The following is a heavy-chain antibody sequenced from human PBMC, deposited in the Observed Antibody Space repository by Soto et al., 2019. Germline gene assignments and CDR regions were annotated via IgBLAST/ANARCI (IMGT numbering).Heavy chain of an antibody. CDR2: IYYSGST. CDR1: GGSITSSYY. V-gene: IGHV4-39*01. D-gene: IGHD6-25*01. Sequence: QLQLQESGPGLVKPSETLSLTCTVSGGSITSSYYWGWIRQPPGKGLEWIGSIYYSGSTYYNPSLKSRVPISVVTSKYQFSLKLSSVTAADTAVYYCATLPATTILTDYWGQGTLVTVSS. J-gene: IGHJ4*02. CDR3: ATLPATTILTDY.